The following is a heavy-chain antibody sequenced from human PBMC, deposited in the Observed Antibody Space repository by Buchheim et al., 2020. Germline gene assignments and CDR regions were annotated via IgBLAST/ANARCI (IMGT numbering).Heavy chain of an antibody. CDR1: GGSFSGYY. J-gene: IGHJ6*02. CDR3: ARGRRNDIVATIAGNYDYYYGMDV. V-gene: IGHV4-34*01. CDR2: INHSGST. Sequence: QVQLQQWGAGLLKPSETLSLTCAVYGGSFSGYYWSWIRQPPGKRLEWIWEINHSGSTNYNPSLKSRVTISVDTSKNQFSLKLSSVKAADTAVYYCARGRRNDIVATIAGNYDYYYGMDVWGQGTT. D-gene: IGHD5-12*01.